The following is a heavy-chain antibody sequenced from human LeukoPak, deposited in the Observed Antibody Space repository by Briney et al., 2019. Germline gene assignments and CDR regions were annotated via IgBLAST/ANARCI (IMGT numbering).Heavy chain of an antibody. J-gene: IGHJ4*02. CDR3: ARHSSSWTLDY. V-gene: IGHV3-48*02. D-gene: IGHD6-13*01. CDR1: GFTFTKAW. Sequence: GGSLRLSCAASGFTFTKAWMSWARQAPGKGLEWVSYISSSSTTIFYADSVKGRFTISRDNAKNSLSLQVNSLRDEDTAVYYCARHSSSWTLDYWGRGTLVTVSS. CDR2: ISSSSTTI.